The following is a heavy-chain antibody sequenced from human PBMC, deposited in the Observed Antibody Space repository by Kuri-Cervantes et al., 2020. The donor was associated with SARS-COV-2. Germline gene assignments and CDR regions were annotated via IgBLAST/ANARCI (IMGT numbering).Heavy chain of an antibody. D-gene: IGHD3-16*01. CDR2: IYSGGST. CDR3: ARDLGEGPTGY. CDR1: GFTVSSNY. V-gene: IGHV3-66*01. Sequence: GGSLRLSCAASGFTVSSNYMSWVRQAPGKGLEWVSVIYSGGSTYYADSVKGRFTISRDNSKNTPYLQMNSLRAEDTAVYYCARDLGEGPTGYWGQGTLVTVSS. J-gene: IGHJ4*02.